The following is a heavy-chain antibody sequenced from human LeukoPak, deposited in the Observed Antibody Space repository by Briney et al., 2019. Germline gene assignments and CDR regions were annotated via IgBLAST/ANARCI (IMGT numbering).Heavy chain of an antibody. CDR3: ARAGGSTVSHSDY. Sequence: GGSLRLSCAASGFTFSSYWMTWVRQAPGKGLEXXANIKRDGSEKHXVDXVXGRFTISRDNAKNSLYLQMNSLRAEDTAVYYCARAGGSTVSHSDYWGQGTLVTVSS. CDR2: IKRDGSEK. V-gene: IGHV3-7*01. CDR1: GFTFSSYW. J-gene: IGHJ4*02. D-gene: IGHD4-17*01.